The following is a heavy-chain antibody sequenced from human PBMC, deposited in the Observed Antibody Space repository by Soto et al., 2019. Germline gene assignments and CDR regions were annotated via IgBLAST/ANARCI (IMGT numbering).Heavy chain of an antibody. V-gene: IGHV1-69*12. CDR1: GGTFSSYA. Sequence: QVQLVQSGAEVKKPGSSVKVSCKASGGTFSSYAISWVRQAPGQGLEWMGGIIPIFGTANYAQKFQGRVTITADESTSXASXELGGLGSEDTAVYYCARDRGVPAAPYYYCYGMGVWGQGTTVTVSS. D-gene: IGHD2-2*01. CDR2: IIPIFGTA. J-gene: IGHJ6*02. CDR3: ARDRGVPAAPYYYCYGMGV.